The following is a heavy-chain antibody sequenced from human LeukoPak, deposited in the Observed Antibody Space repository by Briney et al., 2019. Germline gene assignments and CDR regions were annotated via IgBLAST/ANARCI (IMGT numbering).Heavy chain of an antibody. J-gene: IGHJ6*03. D-gene: IGHD2-8*01. CDR3: AREVMVYTIPLNYYYLDV. CDR2: MDYSGST. V-gene: IGHV4-59*01. CDR1: GGSISDNY. Sequence: PSETLSLTCTVSGGSISDNYWSWIRQSPGKRLEWIGCMDYSGSTNYNPSLESRVTISVDTSKNQLSLKLTSVTAADPAVYYCAREVMVYTIPLNYYYLDVWGRGTTVTVSS.